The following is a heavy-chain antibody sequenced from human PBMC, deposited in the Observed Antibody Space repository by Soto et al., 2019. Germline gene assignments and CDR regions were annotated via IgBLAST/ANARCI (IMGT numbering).Heavy chain of an antibody. CDR3: ARARLRAVYAFDF. J-gene: IGHJ3*01. CDR1: GVSITSGAYY. Sequence: QVQLQEAGPGLVKPSQTLSLTCTLSGVSITSGAYYWTWVRQHPGKGLEWIGYIYYNGNTYFSPTLKSRLTISLDTSKNQFSLKLSSVTAADTAMYYGARARLRAVYAFDFWGQGTMVTVSS. CDR2: IYYNGNT. V-gene: IGHV4-31*03. D-gene: IGHD4-17*01.